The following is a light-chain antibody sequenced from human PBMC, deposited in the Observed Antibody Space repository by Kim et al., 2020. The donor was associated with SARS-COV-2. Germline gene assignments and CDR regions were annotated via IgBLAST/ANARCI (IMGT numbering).Light chain of an antibody. CDR1: SSNIGSNY. Sequence: ELTQPPSASGTPGQRVTSSCSGSSSNIGSNYVYWYQQLPGTAPKLLIYRNNQRPSGVPDRFSGSKSGTSASLAISGLRSEDEADYYCAAWDDSLSGYVFGTGTKVTVL. J-gene: IGLJ1*01. V-gene: IGLV1-47*01. CDR2: RNN. CDR3: AAWDDSLSGYV.